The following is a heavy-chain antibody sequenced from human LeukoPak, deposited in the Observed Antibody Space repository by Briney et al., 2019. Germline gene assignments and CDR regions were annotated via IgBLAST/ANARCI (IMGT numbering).Heavy chain of an antibody. V-gene: IGHV4-34*01. D-gene: IGHD3-3*01. Sequence: TSETLSLTCAVYGGSFSGYYWSWIRQPPGKGLEWSGEINHSGSTNYNPSLKSRVTISVDTSKNQFSLKLSSVTAADTAVYYCARWFFGVVTPYWYFDLWGRGTLVTVSS. J-gene: IGHJ2*01. CDR1: GGSFSGYY. CDR3: ARWFFGVVTPYWYFDL. CDR2: INHSGST.